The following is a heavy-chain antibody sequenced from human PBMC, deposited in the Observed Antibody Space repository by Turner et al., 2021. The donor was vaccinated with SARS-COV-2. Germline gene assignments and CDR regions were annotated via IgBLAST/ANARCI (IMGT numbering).Heavy chain of an antibody. D-gene: IGHD2-15*01. Sequence: QVQLVQSGAEVKKPGASFKVSCKASGYTFTAYNIHWLRQAPGQGLEWMGWVTANSGDTNYAQKFQGRVTMTRDTSISTAYMELSSLRSDDTAVYYGARVCNGNVCKNFDYWGQGTLVTVSS. J-gene: IGHJ4*02. CDR3: ARVCNGNVCKNFDY. V-gene: IGHV1-2*02. CDR2: VTANSGDT. CDR1: GYTFTAYN.